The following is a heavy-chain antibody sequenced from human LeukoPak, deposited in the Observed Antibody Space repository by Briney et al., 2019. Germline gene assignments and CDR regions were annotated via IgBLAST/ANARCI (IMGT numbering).Heavy chain of an antibody. CDR3: AKVTYDSSGYDY. CDR1: GFIFSSYA. D-gene: IGHD3-22*01. J-gene: IGHJ4*02. Sequence: GGSLRLSCAASGFIFSSYAMSWVRQAPGKGLEWVSAISGSGGSTYYADSVKGRFTISRDNSKNTLYLQMNSLRAEDTAVYYCAKVTYDSSGYDYWGQGTLVTVSS. CDR2: ISGSGGST. V-gene: IGHV3-23*01.